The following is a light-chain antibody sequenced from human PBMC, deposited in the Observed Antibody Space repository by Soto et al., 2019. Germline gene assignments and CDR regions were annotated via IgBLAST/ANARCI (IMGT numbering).Light chain of an antibody. V-gene: IGKV1-39*01. J-gene: IGKJ5*01. CDR2: SAS. CDR1: QRINIY. Sequence: DIQMTQSPSSLCTSIGDRVTITCRASQRINIYLNWYRQKPGKAPELLIYSASNLQSGVPSRFSGSGSGTDFTLTISGLQSEDFATYYCQQSFSTPTFGQGTRREIK. CDR3: QQSFSTPT.